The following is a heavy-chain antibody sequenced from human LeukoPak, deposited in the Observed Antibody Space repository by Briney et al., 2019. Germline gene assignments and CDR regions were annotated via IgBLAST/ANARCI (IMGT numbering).Heavy chain of an antibody. CDR2: ITGNGDTT. D-gene: IGHD3-10*01. CDR3: ANWENLMVRGLITNY. V-gene: IGHV3-23*01. CDR1: GFTFSSYA. Sequence: PGGSLRLSCAASGFTFSSYAMSWVRQAPGKGLDWVSAITGNGDTTYYADSVKGRFTISRDNSKNTLFLQMNSLRADDTALYYCANWENLMVRGLITNYWGQGTLVTVSS. J-gene: IGHJ4*02.